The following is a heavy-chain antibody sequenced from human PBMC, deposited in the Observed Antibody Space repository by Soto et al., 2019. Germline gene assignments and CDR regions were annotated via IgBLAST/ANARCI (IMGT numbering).Heavy chain of an antibody. V-gene: IGHV4-34*01. J-gene: IGHJ4*02. D-gene: IGHD6-19*01. Sequence: QVQLQQWGAGLLKPSETLSLTCAVYGGSFSGYYWSWIRQPPGKGLEWIGEINHSGSTNYNPSLKSRVTISVDTSKNQFSLKLSSVTAADTAVYYCARGKAVARFWGLRPLYFDYWGQGTLVTVSS. CDR1: GGSFSGYY. CDR3: ARGKAVARFWGLRPLYFDY. CDR2: INHSGST.